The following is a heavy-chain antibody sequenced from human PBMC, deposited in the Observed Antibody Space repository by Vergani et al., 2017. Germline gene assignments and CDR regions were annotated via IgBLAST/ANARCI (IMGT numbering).Heavy chain of an antibody. CDR2: ISGSGGST. CDR1: GFTFDDYA. CDR3: AKDLRITVRGVRNYYYYGMDV. Sequence: EVQLVESGGGLVKPGGSLRLSCAASGFTFDDYAMHWVRQAPGKGLEWVSGISGSGGSTYYADSVKGRFTISRDNSKNTLYLQMNSLRAEDTAVYYCAKDLRITVRGVRNYYYYGMDVWGQGTTVTVSS. V-gene: IGHV3-23*04. J-gene: IGHJ6*02. D-gene: IGHD3-10*01.